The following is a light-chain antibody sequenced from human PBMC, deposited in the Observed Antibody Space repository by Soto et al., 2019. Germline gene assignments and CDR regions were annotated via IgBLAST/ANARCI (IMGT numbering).Light chain of an antibody. V-gene: IGKV1-5*03. J-gene: IGKJ1*01. CDR2: KAS. CDR3: QHYNSYGT. CDR1: QTISSW. Sequence: DIQMTQSPSTLSGSVGDRVTITCRASQTISSWLAWYQQKPGKAPKLLIYKASTLKIGVPSRFSGSGSGTEFTLTISSLQPDDFATYYCQHYNSYGTFGQGTKVDI.